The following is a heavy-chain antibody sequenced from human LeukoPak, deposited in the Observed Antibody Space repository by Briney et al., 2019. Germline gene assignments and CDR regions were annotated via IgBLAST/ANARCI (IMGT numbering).Heavy chain of an antibody. J-gene: IGHJ6*02. CDR1: GGSISSSSYY. Sequence: SETLSLTCTVSGGSISSSSYYWGWIRQPPGQGLEWIGSIYYSGSTYYNPSLKSRVTISVDTSKNQFSLKLSSVTAADTAVYYCARPSYYYYGMDVWGQGTTVTVSS. CDR3: ARPSYYYYGMDV. V-gene: IGHV4-39*01. CDR2: IYYSGST.